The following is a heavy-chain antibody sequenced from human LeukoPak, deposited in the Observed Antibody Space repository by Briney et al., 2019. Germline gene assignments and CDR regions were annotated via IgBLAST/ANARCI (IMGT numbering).Heavy chain of an antibody. Sequence: GGSLRLSCAASGFTFSRYWMTWVRQAPGKGLEWVAHIKEDGTDKYYVDSVKGRFTISRDNAKNSLYLQMNSLRAEDTAVYYCARGTMFPYYSDYWGQGTLVTVSS. J-gene: IGHJ4*02. CDR1: GFTFSRYW. D-gene: IGHD3-10*02. CDR3: ARGTMFPYYSDY. CDR2: IKEDGTDK. V-gene: IGHV3-7*01.